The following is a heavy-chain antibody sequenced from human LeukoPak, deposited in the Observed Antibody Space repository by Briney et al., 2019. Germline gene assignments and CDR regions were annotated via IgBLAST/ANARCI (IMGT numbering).Heavy chain of an antibody. CDR2: INHSGST. D-gene: IGHD3-10*01. V-gene: IGHV4-34*01. CDR3: ARAVRPGITMVRGVRRTFDY. J-gene: IGHJ4*02. Sequence: SETLSLTCAVYGGSFSGYYWSWIRQPPGKGLEWIGEINHSGSTNYNPSLKSRVTISVDTSKNQFSLKLSSVTAADTAVYYCARAVRPGITMVRGVRRTFDYWGQGTLVTVSS. CDR1: GGSFSGYY.